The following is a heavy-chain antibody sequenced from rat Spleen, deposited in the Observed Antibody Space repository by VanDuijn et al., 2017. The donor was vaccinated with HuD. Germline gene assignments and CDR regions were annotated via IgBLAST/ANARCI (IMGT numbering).Heavy chain of an antibody. CDR2: ISYDGSST. Sequence: EVQLVESGGGLVQPGRSLKLSCAASGFTFSDYYMAWVRQAPTKGLEWVATISYDGSSTYYRDSVKGRTTISRDNAKSTLYLQMDSLRSEDTATYYCARHLYNNLDYFDYWGQGVMVTVSS. J-gene: IGHJ2*01. CDR3: ARHLYNNLDYFDY. CDR1: GFTFSDYY. V-gene: IGHV5-7*01. D-gene: IGHD1-10*01.